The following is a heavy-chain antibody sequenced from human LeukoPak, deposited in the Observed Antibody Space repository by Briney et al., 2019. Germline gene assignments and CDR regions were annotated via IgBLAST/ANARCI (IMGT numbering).Heavy chain of an antibody. Sequence: PSETLSLTCAVYGGSFSGYYWSWIRQPPGKGLEWIGEINHSGSTNYNPSLKSRVTISVDTSKNQFSLKLGSVTAADTAVYYCAREGIRYNSGDYWGQGTLVTVSS. J-gene: IGHJ4*02. D-gene: IGHD6-19*01. V-gene: IGHV4-34*01. CDR3: AREGIRYNSGDY. CDR1: GGSFSGYY. CDR2: INHSGST.